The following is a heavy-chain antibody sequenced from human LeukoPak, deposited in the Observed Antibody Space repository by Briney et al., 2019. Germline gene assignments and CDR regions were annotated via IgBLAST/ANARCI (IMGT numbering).Heavy chain of an antibody. D-gene: IGHD5-24*01. Sequence: GASLRLSCAASGVTFSSYAMSWVRQAPGKGLEWVSAISGSGGSTYYADSVKGRFTISRDNSKNTLYLQMNSLRAEDTAVYYCAKEGRDGYNFYFDYWGQGTLVTVSS. CDR3: AKEGRDGYNFYFDY. J-gene: IGHJ4*02. CDR1: GVTFSSYA. CDR2: ISGSGGST. V-gene: IGHV3-23*01.